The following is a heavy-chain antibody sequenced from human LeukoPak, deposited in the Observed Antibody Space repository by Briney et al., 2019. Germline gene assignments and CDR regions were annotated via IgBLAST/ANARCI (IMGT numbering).Heavy chain of an antibody. Sequence: ASVKVSCKASGYTFTGYYMHWVRQAPGQGLEWMGWINPNSGGTNYAQKFQGRVTMTRDTSISTAYMELSRLRSDDTAVYYCAREKVGATAGAAFDIWGQGTTVTVSS. V-gene: IGHV1-2*02. CDR1: GYTFTGYY. CDR2: INPNSGGT. J-gene: IGHJ3*02. D-gene: IGHD1-26*01. CDR3: AREKVGATAGAAFDI.